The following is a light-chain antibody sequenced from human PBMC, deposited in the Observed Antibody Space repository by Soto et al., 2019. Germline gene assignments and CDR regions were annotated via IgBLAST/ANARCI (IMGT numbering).Light chain of an antibody. CDR1: NSNIGNYY. CDR2: EVS. Sequence: SVLTQPPSVSAAPGQKITISCSGTNSNIGNYYVSWYHQIPGKAPKLIIYEVSNRPSGVSNRFSGSKSGHTASLTISGLQSEDEADYFCTSYTSSTTLDVFGTGTKVTVL. J-gene: IGLJ1*01. V-gene: IGLV2-14*01. CDR3: TSYTSSTTLDV.